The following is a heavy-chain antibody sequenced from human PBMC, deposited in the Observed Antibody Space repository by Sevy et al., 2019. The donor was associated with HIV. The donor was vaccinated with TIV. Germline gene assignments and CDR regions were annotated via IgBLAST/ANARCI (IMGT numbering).Heavy chain of an antibody. D-gene: IGHD1-7*01. CDR2: IKSKTHGGTT. Sequence: GGSLRLSCSASGFSFTKTWMSWVRQAPGKGLEWVGRIKSKTHGGTTDYAAPVKGRFTISRDDSKNMVSLQMNGLKTEDTAVYYCTTEWLTGTARPISRFDYWGQGTLVTVSS. V-gene: IGHV3-15*01. CDR3: TTEWLTGTARPISRFDY. CDR1: GFSFTKTW. J-gene: IGHJ4*02.